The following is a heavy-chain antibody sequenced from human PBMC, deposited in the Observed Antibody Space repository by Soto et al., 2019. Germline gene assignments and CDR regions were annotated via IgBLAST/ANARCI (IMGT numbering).Heavy chain of an antibody. Sequence: GGPLRLSCAASGFTFSSYAMSWVRQAPGKGLEWVPGISGSGGSTNYADSVKGRFTISRDNSKNTLYLQMNSLRAEDTAVYYCASAAREYYYYGMDVWGQGTTVTVSS. J-gene: IGHJ6*02. V-gene: IGHV3-23*01. CDR1: GFTFSSYA. CDR3: ASAAREYYYYGMDV. CDR2: ISGSGGST.